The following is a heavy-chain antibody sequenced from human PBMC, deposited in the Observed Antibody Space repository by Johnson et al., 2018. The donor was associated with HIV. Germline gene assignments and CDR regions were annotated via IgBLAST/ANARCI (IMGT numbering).Heavy chain of an antibody. J-gene: IGHJ3*02. Sequence: VQLVESGGGFVQPGGSLRLSCAASGFTFSSYAMSWVRQAPGKGLEWVSGINWNGGSTGYADSVNGRFTISRDNAKNSLYLQMNSLRADDTALYYCAREGRRDAFDIWGQGTMVTVSS. V-gene: IGHV3-20*04. CDR3: AREGRRDAFDI. CDR2: INWNGGST. CDR1: GFTFSSYA.